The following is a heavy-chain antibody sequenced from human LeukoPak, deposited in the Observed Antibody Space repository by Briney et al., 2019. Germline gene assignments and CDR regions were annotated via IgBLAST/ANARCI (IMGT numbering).Heavy chain of an antibody. CDR1: GGSISSSSYY. CDR2: IYYSGST. V-gene: IGHV4-39*01. J-gene: IGHJ4*02. CDR3: ARRGETDY. Sequence: PSETLSLTCTVSGGSISSSSYYWGWIRQPPGKGLEWIGSIYYSGSTYYNPSLKSRVTISVDTSKNQFSLKLSPVTAADTAVYYCARRGETDYWGQGTLVTVSS. D-gene: IGHD3-10*01.